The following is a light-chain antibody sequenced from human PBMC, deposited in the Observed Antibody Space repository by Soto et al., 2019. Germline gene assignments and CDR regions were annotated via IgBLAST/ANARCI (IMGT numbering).Light chain of an antibody. CDR2: GTS. CDR3: QQYGSSPQT. J-gene: IGKJ1*01. V-gene: IGKV3-20*01. CDR1: QSVSXNY. Sequence: EIVLTQPPGTLSLSPGESATLSCRASQSVSXNYLAWYLQKPGQAPRLLVYGTSSRATGIPDRFSGSGSGTDFTLTISRLEPEDFAVYYCQQYGSSPQTFGQGTKVEIK.